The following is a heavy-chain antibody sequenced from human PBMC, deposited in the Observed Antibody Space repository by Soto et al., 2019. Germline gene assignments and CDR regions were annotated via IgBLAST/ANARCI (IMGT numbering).Heavy chain of an antibody. CDR3: ARGVPYGPDY. J-gene: IGHJ4*02. V-gene: IGHV1-2*02. Sequence: ASVKVSCKASGYTFTGYYMHWVRQAPGQGLEWMGWINPNRGGTNYAKKFQGTVTMTRDTSISTAYMELSRLRSDDTAVYYCARGVPYGPDYWGQGTLVTVSS. CDR2: INPNRGGT. CDR1: GYTFTGYY. D-gene: IGHD4-17*01.